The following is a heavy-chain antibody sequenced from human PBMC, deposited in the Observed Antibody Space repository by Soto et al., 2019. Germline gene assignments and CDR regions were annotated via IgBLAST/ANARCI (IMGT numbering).Heavy chain of an antibody. CDR1: GYTFTGYY. CDR2: INPNSGGT. CDR3: ARDRQQPHYYYYYGMDV. V-gene: IGHV1-2*04. J-gene: IGHJ6*02. Sequence: ASVKVSCKASGYTFTGYYMHWVRQAPGQGLEWMGWINPNSGGTNYAQKFQGWVTMTRDTSISTAYMELSRLRSDDTAVYYCARDRQQPHYYYYYGMDVWGQGTTVTVSS. D-gene: IGHD6-13*01.